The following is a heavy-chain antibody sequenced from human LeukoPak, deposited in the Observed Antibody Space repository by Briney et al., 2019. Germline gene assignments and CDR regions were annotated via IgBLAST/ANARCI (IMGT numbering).Heavy chain of an antibody. CDR3: ARGGSLDY. CDR1: GYTFTSYT. CDR2: INAGNGNT. V-gene: IGHV1-3*01. Sequence: ASVNVSCKASGYTFTSYTMHWVRQAPGQRLEWMGWINAGNGNTKSSQKFQGRVTITRDTSATTAYMELSSLRSEDTAVYYCARGGSLDYWGQGTLVTVSS. D-gene: IGHD6-13*01. J-gene: IGHJ4*02.